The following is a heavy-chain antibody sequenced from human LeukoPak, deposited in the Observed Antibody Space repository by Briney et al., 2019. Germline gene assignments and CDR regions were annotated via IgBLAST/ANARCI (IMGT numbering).Heavy chain of an antibody. CDR2: SYPSGST. V-gene: IGHV4-4*07. D-gene: IGHD5-12*01. CDR3: ARDRSGYSEYYFDY. J-gene: IGHJ4*02. Sequence: SDTLSLTCTLSCGSTNTYCWSWIRQPAEKWLECIGRSYPSGSTYYNPSLKARVTISIDKSQNQFSLRMTSVTAADTAVYYCARDRSGYSEYYFDYWGQGSLVTVSS. CDR1: CGSTNTYC.